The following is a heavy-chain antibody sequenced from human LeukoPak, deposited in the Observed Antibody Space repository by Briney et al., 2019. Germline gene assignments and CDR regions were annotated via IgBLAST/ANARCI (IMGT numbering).Heavy chain of an antibody. Sequence: SETLSLTCTVSGGSISSSSYYWGWIRQPPGKGLEWIGSIYYSGSTYYNPSLESRVTMSVDTSKNQFSLKLRSVTAADTAVYHCARPGVGSGRYGAFDTWGQGTMVTDCS. J-gene: IGHJ3*02. V-gene: IGHV4-39*07. CDR3: ARPGVGSGRYGAFDT. D-gene: IGHD5-18*01. CDR1: GGSISSSSYY. CDR2: IYYSGST.